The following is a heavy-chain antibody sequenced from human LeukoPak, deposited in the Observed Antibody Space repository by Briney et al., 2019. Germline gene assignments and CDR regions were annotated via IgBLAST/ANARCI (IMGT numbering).Heavy chain of an antibody. CDR3: AKDPNPLYDLWSGYK. CDR1: GFTLPGHT. J-gene: IGHJ4*02. D-gene: IGHD3-3*01. Sequence: GGSLRLSCAASGFTLPGHTMTWLRQAPGKGLEWVSIIGGRGDRTYYADFVKGRFTISRDDSKNFLYLQMNNLRAEDTAGYYCAKDPNPLYDLWSGYKWGQGTLVSVFS. CDR2: IGGRGDRT. V-gene: IGHV3-23*01.